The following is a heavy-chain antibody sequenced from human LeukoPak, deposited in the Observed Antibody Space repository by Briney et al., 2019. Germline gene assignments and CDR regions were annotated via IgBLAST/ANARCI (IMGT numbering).Heavy chain of an antibody. CDR2: ISDSGGRT. J-gene: IGHJ4*02. CDR3: AKRGVVIRVVLVGFHKEAFYFDS. CDR1: GITLSNYG. D-gene: IGHD3-10*01. Sequence: GGSLRLSCAVSGITLSNYGMSWVRQAPGKGLEWVAGISDSGGRTNYADSVKGRFTISRDNPKNTLYLQMNSLRAEDTAVYFCAKRGVVIRVVLVGFHKEAFYFDSWGQGALVTVSS. V-gene: IGHV3-23*01.